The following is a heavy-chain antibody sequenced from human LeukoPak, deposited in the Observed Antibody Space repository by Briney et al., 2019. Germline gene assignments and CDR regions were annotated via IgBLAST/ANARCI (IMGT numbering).Heavy chain of an antibody. D-gene: IGHD6-25*01. CDR2: IFPRDSDT. CDR3: AIPAEDGLDI. V-gene: IGHV5-51*01. CDR1: GYSFTRYW. J-gene: IGHJ3*02. Sequence: PGESLKISCQGSGYSFTRYWIGWVRQMPGKGLEWMGVIFPRDSDTRYSPSFQGQVTISADKSVTTAYLQWSSLKASDTAIYYCAIPAEDGLDIWGQGTMVTVSS.